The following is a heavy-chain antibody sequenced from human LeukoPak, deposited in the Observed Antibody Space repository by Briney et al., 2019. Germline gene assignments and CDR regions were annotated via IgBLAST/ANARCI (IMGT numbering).Heavy chain of an antibody. CDR2: IYSGYST. CDR1: GFSSTY. CDR3: VRDVWDGTGY. Sequence: TAGSLRLSCVASGFSSTYTSWVRQAPGKGLEWVSEIYSGYSTYYADSVRGRFTISRDISKSTVYLQMSSLRPEDTAVYYCVRDVWDGTGYWGPGTLGTVAS. J-gene: IGHJ4*02. D-gene: IGHD2-8*02. V-gene: IGHV3-66*02.